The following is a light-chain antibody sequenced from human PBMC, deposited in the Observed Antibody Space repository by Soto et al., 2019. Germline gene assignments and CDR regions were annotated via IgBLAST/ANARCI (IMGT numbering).Light chain of an antibody. CDR3: QQRSNWPS. J-gene: IGKJ4*01. V-gene: IGKV3-15*01. Sequence: EIVMTQSPATLSVSPGERTTLSCRASQSVGNNLAWYQQKPGQAPRLLIYGAYTRATGIPARFSGSGSGTDFTLTISSLEPEDFAIYYCQQRSNWPSFGGGTKVDI. CDR1: QSVGNN. CDR2: GAY.